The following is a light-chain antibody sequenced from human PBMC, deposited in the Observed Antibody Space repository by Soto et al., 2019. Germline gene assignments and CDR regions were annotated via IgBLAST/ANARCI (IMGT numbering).Light chain of an antibody. J-gene: IGLJ1*01. Sequence: QSALTQPPSASGSPGQSVAISCTGTSSDVGGYNYVSWYQQHPGKAPKLMIYEVNKRPSGVPDRFSGSKSGNTASLTVSGLHAEDDDDYYCSSYAGSSNVFGTGTKVTV. CDR3: SSYAGSSNV. V-gene: IGLV2-8*01. CDR1: SSDVGGYNY. CDR2: EVN.